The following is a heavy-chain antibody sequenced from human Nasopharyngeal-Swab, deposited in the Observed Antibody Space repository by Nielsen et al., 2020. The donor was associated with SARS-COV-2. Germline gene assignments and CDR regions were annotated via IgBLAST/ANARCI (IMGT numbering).Heavy chain of an antibody. CDR1: GFTFSNAW. J-gene: IGHJ3*02. Sequence: GGSLRLSCAASGFTFSNAWMSWVRQAPGKGLELVGRIKSKTDGGTTDYAAPVKGRFTISRDDSKNTLYLQMNSLKTEDTAVYYCTTEWPLGDGYGQGGDAFDIWGQGTMVTVSS. CDR2: IKSKTDGGTT. D-gene: IGHD5-24*01. CDR3: TTEWPLGDGYGQGGDAFDI. V-gene: IGHV3-15*01.